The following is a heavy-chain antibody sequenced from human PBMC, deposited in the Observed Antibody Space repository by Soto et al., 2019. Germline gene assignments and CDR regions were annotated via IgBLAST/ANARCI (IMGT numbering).Heavy chain of an antibody. Sequence: QTLSLTCAISGDSVSSNSAAWNWIRLSPSRGLEWLGRTYYRSKRYSVYAPSVKSRISINPDTSKNQFSLQLNSVTPDDTAVYYCARGPGSLRPWGQGILVTVSS. D-gene: IGHD1-1*01. V-gene: IGHV6-1*01. CDR3: ARGPGSLRP. J-gene: IGHJ5*02. CDR1: GDSVSSNSAA. CDR2: TYYRSKRYS.